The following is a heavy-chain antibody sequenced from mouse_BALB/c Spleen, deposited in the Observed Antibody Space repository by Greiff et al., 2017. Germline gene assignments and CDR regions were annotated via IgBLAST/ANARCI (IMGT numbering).Heavy chain of an antibody. CDR2: IDPENGDT. J-gene: IGHJ3*01. V-gene: IGHV14-4*02. CDR3: NAPTGPAY. CDR1: GFNIKDYY. Sequence: EVQLQQSGAELVRSGASVKLSCTASGFNIKDYYMHWVKQRPEQGLEWIGWIDPENGDTEYAPKFQGKATMTADTSSNTAYLQLSSLTSEDTAVYYCNAPTGPAYWGQGTLVTVSA. D-gene: IGHD4-1*02.